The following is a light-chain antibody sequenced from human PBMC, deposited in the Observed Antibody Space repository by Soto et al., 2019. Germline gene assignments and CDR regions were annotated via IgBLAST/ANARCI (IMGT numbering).Light chain of an antibody. V-gene: IGKV1-5*03. CDR2: RST. CDR3: QQYMSYS. J-gene: IGKJ1*01. CDR1: QSISYW. Sequence: DIQMTPSPSTLSASVLYRVSITFRASQSISYWLALYQQKPGKAPNLLIYRSTRLQSGVPSRFSGSGSATEFTLTISSLQPDDFATYYRQQYMSYSFGQGTKVDIK.